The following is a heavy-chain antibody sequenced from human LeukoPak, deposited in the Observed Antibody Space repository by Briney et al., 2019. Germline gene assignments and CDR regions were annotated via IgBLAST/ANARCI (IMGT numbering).Heavy chain of an antibody. CDR1: GFTVSSNY. Sequence: GGSLRLSCAASGFTVSSNYMSWVRQAPGKGLEWVSVIYSAGSTFYADSVKGRFTISRDNSKNMVHLQMNSLRAEDTAVYYCARDRAYTYGYAYYFENWGQGTLVTVSS. CDR3: ARDRAYTYGYAYYFEN. J-gene: IGHJ4*02. CDR2: IYSAGST. D-gene: IGHD5-18*01. V-gene: IGHV3-66*01.